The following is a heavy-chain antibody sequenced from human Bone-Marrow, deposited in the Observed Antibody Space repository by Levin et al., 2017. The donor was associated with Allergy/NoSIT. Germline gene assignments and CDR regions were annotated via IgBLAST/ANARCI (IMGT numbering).Heavy chain of an antibody. V-gene: IGHV3-33*01. CDR1: GFTFSSSG. J-gene: IGHJ4*02. Sequence: GGSLRLSCTTSGFTFSSSGMHWVRQAPGKGLEWVAVIWSDGTQTYYADSVKGRFIISRDNSKNTLYLQMNTLSAEDTAVYYCARERDLHFDYWGQGTLVTVSA. CDR3: ARERDLHFDY. CDR2: IWSDGTQT.